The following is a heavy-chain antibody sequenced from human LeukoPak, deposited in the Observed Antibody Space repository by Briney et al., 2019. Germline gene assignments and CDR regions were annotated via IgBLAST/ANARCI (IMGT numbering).Heavy chain of an antibody. J-gene: IGHJ4*02. D-gene: IGHD2-2*01. CDR2: INPNSGGT. V-gene: IGHV1-2*02. CDR3: ARSFSLVVSAAMGY. Sequence: GASVKVSCKASGYTFTGYYMHWVRQAPGQGLEWMGWINPNSGGTNYAQKFQGRVTMTRDTSISTAYMELSRLRSDDTAVYYCARSFSLVVSAAMGYWGQGTLVTVSS. CDR1: GYTFTGYY.